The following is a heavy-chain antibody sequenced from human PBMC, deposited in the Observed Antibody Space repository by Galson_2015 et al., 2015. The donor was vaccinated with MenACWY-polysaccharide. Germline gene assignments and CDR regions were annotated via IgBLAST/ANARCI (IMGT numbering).Heavy chain of an antibody. Sequence: SLRLSCAASGFTFSSYSMNWIRQAPGKGLEWISHINSGSSIVYGDSVKGRFTISRDNAKNPLYLQMDSLRAEDPAVYYCARDAQRGYSGYDYFFDYWGQGTLVTVSS. CDR2: INSGSSIV. CDR3: ARDAQRGYSGYDYFFDY. V-gene: IGHV3-48*01. J-gene: IGHJ4*02. CDR1: GFTFSSYS. D-gene: IGHD5-12*01.